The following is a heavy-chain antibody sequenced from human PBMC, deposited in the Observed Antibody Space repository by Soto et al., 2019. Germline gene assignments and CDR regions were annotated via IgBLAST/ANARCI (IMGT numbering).Heavy chain of an antibody. V-gene: IGHV3-23*01. Sequence: EVQLLESGGGLVQPGGSLRLSCAASGFTFSSYAMRWVRQAPGRGLEWVSAISGSGGSTYYADSVKGRFTISRDNSKNTLYLQMNSLRAEDTAVYYCARRGSGSYYDYWGQGTLVTVSS. CDR2: ISGSGGST. J-gene: IGHJ4*02. D-gene: IGHD1-26*01. CDR3: ARRGSGSYYDY. CDR1: GFTFSSYA.